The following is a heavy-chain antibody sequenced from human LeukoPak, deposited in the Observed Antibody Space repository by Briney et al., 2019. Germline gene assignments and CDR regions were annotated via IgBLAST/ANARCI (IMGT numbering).Heavy chain of an antibody. D-gene: IGHD1-14*01. CDR1: GGSISGGTYY. CDR3: ARDRKYYYHMDV. V-gene: IGHV4-39*07. Sequence: PSETLSLTCTVSGGSISGGTYYWAWIRQPPGRGLEWIGTIYHSGSTYYNPSLKTRVTISVDTSKTQFSLNLTSLTAADTAVYYCARDRKYYYHMDVWGKGTTVTVSS. J-gene: IGHJ6*03. CDR2: IYHSGST.